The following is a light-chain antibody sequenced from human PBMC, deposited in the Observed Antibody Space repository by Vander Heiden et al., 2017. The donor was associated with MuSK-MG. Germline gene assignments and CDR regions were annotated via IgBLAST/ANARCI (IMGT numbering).Light chain of an antibody. Sequence: EIVMTQSPATLSVSPGDKATLSCRASQSVSSYVAWYQQKSGQTPRLLIYGASTRATGIPARFSGSGSGTEFTLTISSLQSEDFASYYCQHFYDWPHTFGGGTRVEIK. CDR2: GAS. CDR1: QSVSSY. J-gene: IGKJ4*01. V-gene: IGKV3D-15*01. CDR3: QHFYDWPHT.